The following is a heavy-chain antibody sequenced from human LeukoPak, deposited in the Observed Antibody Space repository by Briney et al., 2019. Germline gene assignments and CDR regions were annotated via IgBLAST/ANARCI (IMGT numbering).Heavy chain of an antibody. CDR1: GFTFSSYT. V-gene: IGHV3-64*01. Sequence: PGGSLRLSCAASGFTFSSYTMYWVRQAPGQGLEYVSAISSNGGSTYYANSVKGRFTISRDNSKNTLYLQMGSLRGEDMAVYYCAREVNWRFDYWGQGTLVTVSS. CDR2: ISSNGGST. CDR3: AREVNWRFDY. D-gene: IGHD1-1*01. J-gene: IGHJ4*02.